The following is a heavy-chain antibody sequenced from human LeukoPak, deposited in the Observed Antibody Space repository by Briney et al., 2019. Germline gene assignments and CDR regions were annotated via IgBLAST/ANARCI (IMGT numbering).Heavy chain of an antibody. CDR2: IYYSGST. CDR3: ARDYRGSGSWRVFDY. CDR1: GGSISNYY. V-gene: IGHV4-39*07. J-gene: IGHJ4*02. Sequence: SETLFLTCTVSGGSISNYYWGWIRQPPGEGLEWIGSIYYSGSTYYNPSLKSRVVISVDTSKKQLSLKLSSVTAADTAVYYCARDYRGSGSWRVFDYWGQGTLVTVSS. D-gene: IGHD3-10*01.